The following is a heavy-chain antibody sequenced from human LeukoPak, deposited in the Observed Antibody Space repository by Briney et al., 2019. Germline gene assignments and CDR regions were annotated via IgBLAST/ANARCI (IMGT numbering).Heavy chain of an antibody. V-gene: IGHV4-59*11. Sequence: SETLSLTCAVYGGSLYGHYWSWIRQPPGKGLEWIGYIYYSGSTNYNPSLKSRVTISVDTSKNQFSLKLSSVTAADTAVYYCARSRSGWLQFGDAFDIWGQGTMVTVSS. J-gene: IGHJ3*02. D-gene: IGHD5-24*01. CDR1: GGSLYGHY. CDR3: ARSRSGWLQFGDAFDI. CDR2: IYYSGST.